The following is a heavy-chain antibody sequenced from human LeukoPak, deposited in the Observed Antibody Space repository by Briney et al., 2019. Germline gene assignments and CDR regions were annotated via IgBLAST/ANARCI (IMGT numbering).Heavy chain of an antibody. CDR3: AKATVATLRGGYYFDY. J-gene: IGHJ4*02. CDR1: GFTFSSYA. CDR2: ISGSGGST. D-gene: IGHD5-12*01. Sequence: GGSLRLSCAASGFTFSSYAMSWVRQAPGKGLEWVSAISGSGGSTYYADSVKGRFTISRDNSKNTLYLQMNRLSAEDTAVYYCAKATVATLRGGYYFDYWGQGTLVTVSS. V-gene: IGHV3-23*01.